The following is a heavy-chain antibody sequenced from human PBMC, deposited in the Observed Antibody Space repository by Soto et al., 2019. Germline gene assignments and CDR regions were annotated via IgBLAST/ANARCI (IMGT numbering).Heavy chain of an antibody. CDR2: IYWNDGK. V-gene: IGHV2-5*01. CDR3: AHRPFLAAWFDP. J-gene: IGHJ5*02. Sequence: QITLKESGPTLVKPTQTLTLTCTFSGFSLSTIGVGVGWIRQPPGKALEWLALIYWNDGKHYSPSLKSRLTITKDTSKNQVVLTMTNMDPVDTATDYCAHRPFLAAWFDPWGKGSMVTVSS. CDR1: GFSLSTIGVG. D-gene: IGHD3-3*02.